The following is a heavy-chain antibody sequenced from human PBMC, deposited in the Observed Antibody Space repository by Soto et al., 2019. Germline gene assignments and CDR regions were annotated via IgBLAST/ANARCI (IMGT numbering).Heavy chain of an antibody. CDR3: ARDQAYDYTSPGDYYYYGMDV. CDR2: IYYSGST. Sequence: QVQLQESGPGLVKPSQTLSLTCTVSGGSISSGGHYWNWIRPHPGKGLEWIGYIYYSGSTYYNPSLKSRVTISVDTSKNQFSLKLSSVTAADTAVYYCARDQAYDYTSPGDYYYYGMDVWGQGTTVTVSS. D-gene: IGHD4-4*01. J-gene: IGHJ6*02. CDR1: GGSISSGGHY. V-gene: IGHV4-31*03.